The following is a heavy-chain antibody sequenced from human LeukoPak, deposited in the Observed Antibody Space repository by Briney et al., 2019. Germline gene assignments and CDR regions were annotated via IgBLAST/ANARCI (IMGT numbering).Heavy chain of an antibody. CDR2: IYTSGNT. D-gene: IGHD1-26*01. Sequence: SETLSLTCTVSGGSISSYYWSWIRQPAGKGLEWIGRIYTSGNTNYNPSLKSRVTISVDTSKNQFSLKLSSVTAADTAVYYCARAGSYILYFQQWGQGTLVTVSS. CDR1: GGSISSYY. CDR3: ARAGSYILYFQQ. V-gene: IGHV4-4*07. J-gene: IGHJ1*01.